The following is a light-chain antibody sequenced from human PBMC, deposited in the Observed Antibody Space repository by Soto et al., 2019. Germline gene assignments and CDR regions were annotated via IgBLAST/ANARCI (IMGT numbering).Light chain of an antibody. CDR2: DAS. CDR3: QQYTTSSIT. J-gene: IGKJ5*01. V-gene: IGKV3-20*01. CDR1: QTVSSTY. Sequence: EIVLTQSPGTLSLSPGERATLSCRARQTVSSTYLAWYQQKPGQAPRLLIYDASSRATGIADRFSGGGSGTDFTLTISGLEPEDFAVYYCQQYTTSSITFGQGTRLEIK.